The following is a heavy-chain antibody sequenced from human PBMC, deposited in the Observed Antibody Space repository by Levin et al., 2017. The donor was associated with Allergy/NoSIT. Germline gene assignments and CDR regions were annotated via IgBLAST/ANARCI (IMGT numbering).Heavy chain of an antibody. CDR2: ISGSGGTT. CDR1: GFTFSSYA. Sequence: GESLKISCAASGFTFSSYAMSWVRQAPGKGLEWVSVISGSGGTTYYADSVKGRFTISRDNSKNKVYLQMNSLRAEDTAVYYCANDRYCSGGSCYHTNDVFVIWGQGTMVTVSS. CDR3: ANDRYCSGGSCYHTNDVFVI. V-gene: IGHV3-23*01. D-gene: IGHD2-15*01. J-gene: IGHJ3*02.